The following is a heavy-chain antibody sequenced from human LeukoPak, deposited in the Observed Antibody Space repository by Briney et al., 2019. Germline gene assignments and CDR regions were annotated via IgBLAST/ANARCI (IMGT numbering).Heavy chain of an antibody. CDR3: AKVTGVVGATVLANDY. Sequence: AGGSLRLSCVASGFTVSSNYMSWVRQAPGKGLEWVSAISGSGGSTYYADSVKGRFTISRDNSKNTLYLQMNSLRAEDTAVYYCAKVTGVVGATVLANDYWGQGTLVTVSS. V-gene: IGHV3-23*01. CDR1: GFTVSSNY. J-gene: IGHJ4*02. D-gene: IGHD1-26*01. CDR2: ISGSGGST.